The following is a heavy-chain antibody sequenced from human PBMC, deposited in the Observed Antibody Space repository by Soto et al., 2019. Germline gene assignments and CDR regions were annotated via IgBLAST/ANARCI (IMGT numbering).Heavy chain of an antibody. CDR3: ARGIYFGSAKYYFDY. J-gene: IGHJ4*02. CDR2: ISSSGDST. D-gene: IGHD3-10*01. CDR1: GFTFINYY. V-gene: IGHV3-64*02. Sequence: GGSLRLSCAASGFTFINYYMRWVRQAPGKGPEYVSAISSSGDSTYYADSVKGRFTISRDNSKNTMYLQMGSLRVEDMAFYYCARGIYFGSAKYYFDYWGQGALVTVSS.